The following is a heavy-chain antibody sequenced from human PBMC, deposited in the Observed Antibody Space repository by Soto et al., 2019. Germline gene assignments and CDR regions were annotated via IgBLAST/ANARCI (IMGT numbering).Heavy chain of an antibody. D-gene: IGHD5-18*01. CDR3: ARYVDTAMSYYVLDV. CDR2: VYYSGTT. Sequence: PSETLSLTCTVSGGSISRYYWTWIRQAPGKGLEWIGNVYYSGTTNYNTSLKSRVSISVDRSKNEFSLRLTSVTAADTAVYYCARYVDTAMSYYVLDVWGQGTTVTVSS. V-gene: IGHV4-59*01. J-gene: IGHJ6*02. CDR1: GGSISRYY.